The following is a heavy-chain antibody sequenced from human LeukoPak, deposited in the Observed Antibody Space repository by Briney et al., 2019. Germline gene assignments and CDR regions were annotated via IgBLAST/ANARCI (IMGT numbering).Heavy chain of an antibody. V-gene: IGHV4-34*01. CDR2: INHSGST. Sequence: SETLSLTCAVYGGSFSGYYWSWIRQPPGKGLEWIGEINHSGSTNYNPSLKSRVTISVDTSKNQFSLKLSSVTAADTAVYYCARDGGYCSSTACYVLLDYWGQGTLLTVSS. CDR1: GGSFSGYY. J-gene: IGHJ4*02. CDR3: ARDGGYCSSTACYVLLDY. D-gene: IGHD2-2*01.